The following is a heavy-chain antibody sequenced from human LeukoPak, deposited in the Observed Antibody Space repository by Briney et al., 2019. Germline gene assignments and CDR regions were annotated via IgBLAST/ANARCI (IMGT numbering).Heavy chain of an antibody. V-gene: IGHV3-21*01. J-gene: IGHJ4*02. D-gene: IGHD6-6*01. CDR2: ISSSSSYI. Sequence: GGSLRLSCAASGFTFSSYSMNWVRQAPGKGLEWVSSISSSSSYIYYADSVKGRFTISRDNAKNSLYLQMNSLRAEDTAVYYCARGRSAAPRGSDYWGQGTLLTVSS. CDR1: GFTFSSYS. CDR3: ARGRSAAPRGSDY.